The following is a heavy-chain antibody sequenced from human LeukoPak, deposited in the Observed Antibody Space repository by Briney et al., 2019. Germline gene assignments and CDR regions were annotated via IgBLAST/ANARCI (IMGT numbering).Heavy chain of an antibody. CDR1: GFTFSNDW. J-gene: IGHJ4*02. Sequence: PGGSLRLSCTVSGFTFSNDWVHWVRHAPGKGLLWVSRISGDGTTTNYADSVKGRFTISRDNAKNTLYLQMDSLRAEDTAVYYCAGTWSFDYWGQGTLVTVSS. CDR3: AGTWSFDY. CDR2: ISGDGTTT. V-gene: IGHV3-74*01. D-gene: IGHD2-15*01.